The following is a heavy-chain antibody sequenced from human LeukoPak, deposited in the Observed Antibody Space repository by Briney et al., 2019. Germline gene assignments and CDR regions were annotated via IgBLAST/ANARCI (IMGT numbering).Heavy chain of an antibody. Sequence: GGSLRLSCAASGFTFSSYSMTWVRQAPGKGLEWVSSISSSSSYTYYADSVKGRFTISRDNAKNSLYLQMNSLRAEDTAVYYCARDRRGIVVVNSPGYYYYGMDVWGQGTTVTVSS. CDR3: ARDRRGIVVVNSPGYYYYGMDV. CDR2: ISSSSSYT. J-gene: IGHJ6*02. D-gene: IGHD2-2*01. V-gene: IGHV3-21*01. CDR1: GFTFSSYS.